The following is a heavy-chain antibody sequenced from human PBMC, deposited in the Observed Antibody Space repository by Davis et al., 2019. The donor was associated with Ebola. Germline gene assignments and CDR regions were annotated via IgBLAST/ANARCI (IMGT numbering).Heavy chain of an antibody. CDR2: TSGSGGTK. Sequence: GGSLRLSCAASGFTFSNYAMSWVRQAPGKGLEWVSGTSGSGGTKYYADSVKGRFTISRDNSKNTLYLQMNSLRVEDTARYYCAKASWGPAARPLLDSWGQGALVTVSS. V-gene: IGHV3-23*01. D-gene: IGHD2-2*02. CDR3: AKASWGPAARPLLDS. J-gene: IGHJ4*02. CDR1: GFTFSNYA.